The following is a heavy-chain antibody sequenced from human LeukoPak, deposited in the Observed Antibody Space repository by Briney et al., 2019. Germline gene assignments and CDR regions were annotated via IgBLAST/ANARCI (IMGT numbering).Heavy chain of an antibody. Sequence: ASVKVSCKVSGYTLTELSMHWVRQAPGKGLEWMGGFDPEDGETIYAQKFQGRVTMTEDTSTDTAYMELSSLRSEDTAVYYCATDRVDSSGYYYCYYGMDVWGQGTTVTVSS. V-gene: IGHV1-24*01. J-gene: IGHJ6*02. CDR3: ATDRVDSSGYYYCYYGMDV. D-gene: IGHD3-22*01. CDR2: FDPEDGET. CDR1: GYTLTELS.